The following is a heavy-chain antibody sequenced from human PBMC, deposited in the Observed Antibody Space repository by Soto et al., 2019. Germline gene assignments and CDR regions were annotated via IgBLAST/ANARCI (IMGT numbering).Heavy chain of an antibody. D-gene: IGHD2-15*01. CDR3: AREDSGAFFDF. CDR2: IYSGTT. V-gene: IGHV4-30-2*01. Sequence: SETLSLTCAVSGGSIISGGYSWSWIRQPPGKGLEWIGYIYSGTTHYNPSLESRVTIAMDRSKNQVSLSLKSVTAADTAVYYCAREDSGAFFDFWGQGTLVSVSS. J-gene: IGHJ4*02. CDR1: GGSIISGGYS.